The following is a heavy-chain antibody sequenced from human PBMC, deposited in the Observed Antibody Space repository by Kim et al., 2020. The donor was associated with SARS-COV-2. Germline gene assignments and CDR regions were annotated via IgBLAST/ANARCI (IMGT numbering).Heavy chain of an antibody. Sequence: GGSLRLSCEVSGFTFTSNSMNWVRQAPGGGLEWVSSISSSGTYIHYADSVKGRFTISRDEAKNSLFLQMDSLRAEDTAVYYCATEWSGVFDPWGQGTLVTVSS. J-gene: IGHJ5*01. D-gene: IGHD2-15*01. CDR1: GFTFTSNS. V-gene: IGHV3-21*01. CDR2: ISSSGTYI. CDR3: ATEWSGVFDP.